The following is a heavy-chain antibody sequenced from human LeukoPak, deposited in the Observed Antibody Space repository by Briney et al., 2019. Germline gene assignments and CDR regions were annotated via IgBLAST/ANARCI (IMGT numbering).Heavy chain of an antibody. CDR1: GFTFSSYS. CDR3: ARAWEDIVVVVAVLYGMDV. CDR2: ISSSSSYI. V-gene: IGHV3-21*01. Sequence: GGSLRLSCAASGFTFSSYSMNWVRQAPGKGLEWVSSISSSSSYIYYADSVKGRFTISRDNAKNSLYLQMNSLRAEDTAVYYCARAWEDIVVVVAVLYGMDVWGQGTTVTVSS. D-gene: IGHD2-15*01. J-gene: IGHJ6*02.